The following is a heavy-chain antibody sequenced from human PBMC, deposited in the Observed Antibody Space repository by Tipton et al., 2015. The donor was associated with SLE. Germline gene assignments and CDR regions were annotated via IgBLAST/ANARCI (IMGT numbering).Heavy chain of an antibody. Sequence: TLSLTCNVSGSSISTTYYWGWIRQTPGKGLEWIANIFHSGTAYYNPSLESRVTTSIDTSNNQFSLKVTSVAATDTAVYYCARDWVVGATLDRFDPWGQGTPVTVSS. CDR2: IFHSGTA. CDR3: ARDWVVGATLDRFDP. D-gene: IGHD1-26*01. V-gene: IGHV4-38-2*02. CDR1: GSSISTTYY. J-gene: IGHJ5*02.